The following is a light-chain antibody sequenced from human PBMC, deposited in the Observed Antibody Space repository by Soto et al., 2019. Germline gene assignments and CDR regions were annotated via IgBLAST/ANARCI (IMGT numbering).Light chain of an antibody. CDR1: SSDVGGYNY. CDR3: SSYTSSNTQVV. V-gene: IGLV2-14*01. Sequence: QSALTQPASVSGSPGQSVTISCTGASSDVGGYNYVSWHQQHPGKAPKLMIYEVSNRPSGVSNRFSGSKSGNTASLTISGLQAEDEADYYCSSYTSSNTQVVFGGGTQLTVL. J-gene: IGLJ2*01. CDR2: EVS.